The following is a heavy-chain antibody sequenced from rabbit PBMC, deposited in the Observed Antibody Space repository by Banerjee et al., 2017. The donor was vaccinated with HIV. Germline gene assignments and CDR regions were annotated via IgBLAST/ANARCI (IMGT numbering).Heavy chain of an antibody. J-gene: IGHJ3*01. Sequence: QEQLVESGGGLVTLGGSLKLSCKASGIDFSSYGISWVRQAPGKGLEWIACIYGGGSGSTYYASWAKGRFTISRTSSTTVTLQMTSLTAADTATYFCARGDNVGTTHYTYRLWGQGTLVTVS. CDR1: GIDFSSYG. CDR3: ARGDNVGTTHYTYRL. V-gene: IGHV1S45*01. CDR2: IYGGGSGST. D-gene: IGHD8-1*01.